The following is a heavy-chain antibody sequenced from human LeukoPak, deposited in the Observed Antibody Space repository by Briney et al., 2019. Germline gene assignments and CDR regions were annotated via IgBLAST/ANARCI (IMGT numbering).Heavy chain of an antibody. D-gene: IGHD4-23*01. CDR3: ARQGYSGHSQGAADY. Sequence: GASVKVSCKASGGTFSSYPITWVRQAPGQGLEWMGWMNPNSGNTGYAQKFQGRVTITRNTSISTAYMELRSLRSDDTAVYYCARQGYSGHSQGAADYWGQGTLVSVSS. CDR1: GGTFSSYP. CDR2: MNPNSGNT. V-gene: IGHV1-8*03. J-gene: IGHJ4*02.